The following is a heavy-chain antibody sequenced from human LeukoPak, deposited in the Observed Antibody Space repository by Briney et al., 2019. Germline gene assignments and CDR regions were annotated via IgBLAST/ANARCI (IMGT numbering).Heavy chain of an antibody. CDR1: GYTLTELS. J-gene: IGHJ4*02. D-gene: IGHD3-22*01. Sequence: GASAKVSCKVSGYTLTELSMHWVRQAPGKGLEWMGGFDPEDGETIYAQKFQGRVTMTEDTSTDTAYMELSSLRSEDTAVYYCATGGGYYYAYFDYWGQGTLVTVSS. CDR3: ATGGGYYYAYFDY. V-gene: IGHV1-24*01. CDR2: FDPEDGET.